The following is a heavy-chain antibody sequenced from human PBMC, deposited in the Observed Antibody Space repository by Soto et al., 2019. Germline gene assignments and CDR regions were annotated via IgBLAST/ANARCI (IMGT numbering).Heavy chain of an antibody. D-gene: IGHD1-26*01. CDR2: ISAYNGNT. Sequence: GASVKVSCKASGYTFTSYGISWVRQAPGQGLEWMGWISAYNGNTKYAQKLQGRVTMTTDTSTSTAYMELRSLRSDDTAVYYCARDLGGSYYAPVGYWGQGTLVTVSS. CDR1: GYTFTSYG. V-gene: IGHV1-18*01. CDR3: ARDLGGSYYAPVGY. J-gene: IGHJ4*02.